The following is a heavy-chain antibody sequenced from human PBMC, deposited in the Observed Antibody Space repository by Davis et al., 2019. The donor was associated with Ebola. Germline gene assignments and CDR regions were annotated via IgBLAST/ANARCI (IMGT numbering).Heavy chain of an antibody. J-gene: IGHJ4*02. D-gene: IGHD6-13*01. V-gene: IGHV3-30*03. CDR1: GFTFSSFG. CDR2: ISFDGINT. Sequence: GGSLRLSCAASGFTFSSFGMHWVRQAPGKGLEWVAVISFDGINTYYADSVKGRFTISRDNSKNTLYLQMNSLKTEDTAVYYCIASIAAAGPDYWGQGTLVTVSS. CDR3: IASIAAAGPDY.